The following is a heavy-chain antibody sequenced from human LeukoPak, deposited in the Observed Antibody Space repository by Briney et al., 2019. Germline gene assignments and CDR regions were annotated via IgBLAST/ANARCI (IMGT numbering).Heavy chain of an antibody. CDR3: ASVGRIRATTGTDY. J-gene: IGHJ4*02. Sequence: ASVKVSCKASGGTFSSYAISWVRQAPGQGLEWMGGIIPIFGTANYAQKFQGRVTITADESTSTAYMELSSLRSEDTAVYYCASVGRIRATTGTDYWGQGTLVTVPS. D-gene: IGHD4-11*01. CDR1: GGTFSSYA. CDR2: IIPIFGTA. V-gene: IGHV1-69*13.